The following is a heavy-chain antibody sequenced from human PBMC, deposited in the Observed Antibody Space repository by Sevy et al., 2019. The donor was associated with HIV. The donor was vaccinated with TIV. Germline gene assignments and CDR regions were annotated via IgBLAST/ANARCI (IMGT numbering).Heavy chain of an antibody. J-gene: IGHJ4*02. CDR2: ITSKTEAATG. Sequence: GGSLRLSCAASGFTFTNAGMSWVRQAPGKGLEWVGRITSKTEAATGDFAGPVRGRFAISRDDSTITLQLQMDSLKTADTGVYYCTAGVGASDFDFWGQGILVTVSS. CDR3: TAGVGASDFDF. D-gene: IGHD1-26*01. V-gene: IGHV3-15*01. CDR1: GFTFTNAG.